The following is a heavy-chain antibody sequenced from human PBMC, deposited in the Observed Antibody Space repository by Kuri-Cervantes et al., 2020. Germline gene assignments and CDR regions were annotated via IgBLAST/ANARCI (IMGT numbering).Heavy chain of an antibody. CDR2: IYYSGST. V-gene: IGHV4-39*07. D-gene: IGHD4-17*01. J-gene: IGHJ3*02. CDR3: ALEGGDSDAFDI. Sequence: SETLSLTCTVSGGFISSYYWGWIRQPPGKGLEWIGSIYYSGSTYYNPSLKSRVTISVDTSKNQFSLKLSSVTAADTAVYYCALEGGDSDAFDIWGQGTMVTVSS. CDR1: GGFISSYY.